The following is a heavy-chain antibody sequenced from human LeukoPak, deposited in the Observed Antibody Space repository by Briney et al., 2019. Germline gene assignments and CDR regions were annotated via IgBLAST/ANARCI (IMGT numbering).Heavy chain of an antibody. CDR3: ARAEFSSSWFHFDH. V-gene: IGHV3-30*04. Sequence: GGSLRLSCAASGFSFSYYVMHWVRQAPGKGLEWVAGIPYDGSNRYFADSVKGRFTISRDNSKSTLYLQMNSLRAEDTAVYFCARAEFSSSWFHFDHWGQGTLVTVSS. J-gene: IGHJ4*02. CDR1: GFSFSYYV. CDR2: IPYDGSNR. D-gene: IGHD6-13*01.